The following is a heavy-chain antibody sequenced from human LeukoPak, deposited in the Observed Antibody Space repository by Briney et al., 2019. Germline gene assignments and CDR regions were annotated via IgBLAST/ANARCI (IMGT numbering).Heavy chain of an antibody. CDR1: GFTFSSSA. Sequence: GGSLRLSCAASGFTFSSSAMSWVRQAPGKGLEWVSAISGSGGSTYYADSAKGRFTISRDNSKNTVFLQMNSLRAEDTAVYYCAKDRKVYEGTYGDHDYWGQGTLVTVSS. CDR3: AKDRKVYEGTYGDHDY. V-gene: IGHV3-23*01. J-gene: IGHJ4*02. D-gene: IGHD4-17*01. CDR2: ISGSGGST.